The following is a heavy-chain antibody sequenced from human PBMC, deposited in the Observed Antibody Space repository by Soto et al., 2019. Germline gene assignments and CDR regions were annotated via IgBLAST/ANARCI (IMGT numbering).Heavy chain of an antibody. Sequence: SETLSLTCTVSGGSISSGGYYWSWIRQHPGKGLEWIGYIYYSGSTYYNPSLKSRVTISVDTSKNQFSLKLSSVTAADTAVYYCARYGQYQLLDPFDYWGQGTLVTVSS. CDR2: IYYSGST. CDR1: GGSISSGGYY. V-gene: IGHV4-31*03. J-gene: IGHJ4*02. D-gene: IGHD2-2*02. CDR3: ARYGQYQLLDPFDY.